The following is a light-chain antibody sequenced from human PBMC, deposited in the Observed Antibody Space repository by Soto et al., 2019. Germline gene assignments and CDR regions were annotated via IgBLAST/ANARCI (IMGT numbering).Light chain of an antibody. CDR3: QQTDNTPRT. J-gene: IGKJ2*01. CDR2: AAS. V-gene: IGKV1-39*01. CDR1: QSINRY. Sequence: DIPMTQSPASLSASVGDRVTITCRSSQSINRYLNWYQQKPGEAPKLLIYAASTLQSGVPARFSGSGSGTEFTLTISSLQPEDFATYYCQQTDNTPRTFGQGTKLEI.